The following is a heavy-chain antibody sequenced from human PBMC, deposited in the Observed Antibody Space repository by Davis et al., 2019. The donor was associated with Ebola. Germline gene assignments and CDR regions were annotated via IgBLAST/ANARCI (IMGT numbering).Heavy chain of an antibody. CDR1: GFTFSNYW. CDR3: ARVPAAAGRGDNWLDP. J-gene: IGHJ5*02. D-gene: IGHD6-13*01. V-gene: IGHV3-7*01. Sequence: PGGSLRLSCAASGFTFSNYWMNWVRQAPGKGLEWVANIKQDGSEKYYVDSVKGRFTVSRDNAKNSLYLQMNSLRAEDTDVYYCARVPAAAGRGDNWLDPWGQGTLVTVSS. CDR2: IKQDGSEK.